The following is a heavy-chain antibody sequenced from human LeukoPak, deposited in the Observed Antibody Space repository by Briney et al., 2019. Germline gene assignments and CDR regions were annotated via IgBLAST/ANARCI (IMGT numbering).Heavy chain of an antibody. Sequence: PGGSLRLSCAASGFTFSSFWMTWVRQAPGKGLEWVAAIWYDGSNKYYADSVKGRFTISRDNSKNTLYLQMNSLRAEDTAVYYCAREGILTVFDHWGQGTLVTVSS. V-gene: IGHV3-33*08. CDR3: AREGILTVFDH. CDR2: IWYDGSNK. J-gene: IGHJ4*02. CDR1: GFTFSSFW. D-gene: IGHD3-9*01.